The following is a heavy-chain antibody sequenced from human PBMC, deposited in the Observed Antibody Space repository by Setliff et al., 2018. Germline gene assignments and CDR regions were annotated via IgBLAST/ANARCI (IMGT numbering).Heavy chain of an antibody. CDR1: GFTVSSNY. CDR3: VKVGSSTPGG. Sequence: GGSLRLSCAASGFTVSSNYMSWVRQAPWKGLEYVSSIGPNGGSTYYANSVKGRFTISRDSSKNTLYLQMSSLRAEDTAVYYCVKVGSSTPGGWGQGTLVTVSS. V-gene: IGHV3-64D*09. CDR2: IGPNGGST. D-gene: IGHD6-6*01. J-gene: IGHJ4*02.